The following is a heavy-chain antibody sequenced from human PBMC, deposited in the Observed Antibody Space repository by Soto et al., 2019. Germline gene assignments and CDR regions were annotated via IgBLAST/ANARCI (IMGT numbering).Heavy chain of an antibody. D-gene: IGHD2-15*01. CDR1: GFTFGDYA. Sequence: PGGSLRLSCTASGFTFGDYAMSWYRQAPGKGLEWVGFIRSKAYGGTTEYAASVKGRFTISRDDSKSIAYLQMNSLKTEDTAVYYCTRDQSTLLFDYWGQGTLVTVSS. CDR2: IRSKAYGGTT. V-gene: IGHV3-49*03. J-gene: IGHJ4*02. CDR3: TRDQSTLLFDY.